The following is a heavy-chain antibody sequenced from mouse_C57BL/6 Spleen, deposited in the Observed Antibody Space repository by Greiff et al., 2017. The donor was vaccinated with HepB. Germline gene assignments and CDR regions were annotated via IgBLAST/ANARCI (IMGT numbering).Heavy chain of an antibody. Sequence: EVKLQESGEGLVKPGGSLKLSCAASGFTFSSYAMSWVRQTPEKRLEWVAYISSGGDYIYYADTVKGRFTISRDNARNTLYLQMSSLKSEDTAMYYCTRAAYYSNYDTGLFAYWGQGTLVTVSA. CDR3: TRAAYYSNYDTGLFAY. J-gene: IGHJ3*01. CDR1: GFTFSSYA. CDR2: ISSGGDYI. V-gene: IGHV5-9-1*02. D-gene: IGHD2-5*01.